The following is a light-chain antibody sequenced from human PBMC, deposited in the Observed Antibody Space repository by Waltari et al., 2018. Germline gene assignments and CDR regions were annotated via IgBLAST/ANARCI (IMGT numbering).Light chain of an antibody. Sequence: EFVLTQSPGTLSLSPGERATLSCRASQSISHTYLGWYQQRPGQAPRLLIYGASSRATGIPDRFSGSGSGTDFTLTISRLEPEDFAVYYCQHYGPSPQGTFGPGTRLDI. V-gene: IGKV3-20*01. CDR3: QHYGPSPQGT. CDR2: GAS. J-gene: IGKJ3*01. CDR1: QSISHTY.